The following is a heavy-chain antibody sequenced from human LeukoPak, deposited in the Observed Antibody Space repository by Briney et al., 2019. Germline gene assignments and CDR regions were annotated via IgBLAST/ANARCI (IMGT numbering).Heavy chain of an antibody. J-gene: IGHJ4*02. CDR2: ISGSGDST. D-gene: IGHD6-6*01. V-gene: IGHV3-23*01. CDR1: GFIFTSYA. Sequence: GGSLRLSCAASGFIFTSYAMTWVRQAPGKGLEWVSGISGSGDSTYYADSVKGRFTISRDNSKNTLSLQMDSLRDEDTAEYYCATLYRRSSYYFDYWGQGALVTVSS. CDR3: ATLYRRSSYYFDY.